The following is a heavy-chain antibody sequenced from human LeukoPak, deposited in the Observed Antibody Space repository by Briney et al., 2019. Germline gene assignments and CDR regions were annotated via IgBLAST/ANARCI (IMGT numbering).Heavy chain of an antibody. D-gene: IGHD2-15*01. CDR1: GYTFIAYY. J-gene: IGHJ4*02. CDR2: INPNSGGT. V-gene: IGHV1-2*02. CDR3: ARDFKGSENYYIDY. Sequence: GASVKVSCKASGYTFIAYYMHWVRQAPGQGLEWMGWINPNSGGTRYAQKFQGRVTVTRDTSITTVYMELIRLRSDDTAIYYCARDFKGSENYYIDYWGQGTLVTVSS.